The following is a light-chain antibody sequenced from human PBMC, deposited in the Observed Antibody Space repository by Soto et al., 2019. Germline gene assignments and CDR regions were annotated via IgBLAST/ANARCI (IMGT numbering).Light chain of an antibody. J-gene: IGKJ1*01. CDR1: QSVTTDY. CDR3: QQYGSLPPWT. Sequence: EIVLTQSPGTLSVSPGKRVTLSCRASQSVTTDYLAWYQQKPGQAPRLLIYGASTRATGIPDRFSGSGSGTDFTLTISRLEPEDFAVYYCQQYGSLPPWTFGQGTKVDIK. V-gene: IGKV3-20*01. CDR2: GAS.